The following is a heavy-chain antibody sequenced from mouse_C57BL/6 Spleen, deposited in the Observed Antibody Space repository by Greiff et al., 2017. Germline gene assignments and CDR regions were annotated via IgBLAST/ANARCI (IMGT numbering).Heavy chain of an antibody. CDR3: ARHGGVLYYYAMDY. CDR2: IWSDGST. Sequence: VMLVESGPGLVAPSQSLSITCTVSGFSLTSYGVHWVRQPPGKGLEWLVVIWSDGSTTYNSALKSRLSISKDNSKSQVFLKMNSLQTDDTAMYYCARHGGVLYYYAMDYWGQGTSVTVSS. V-gene: IGHV2-6-1*01. CDR1: GFSLTSYG. J-gene: IGHJ4*01.